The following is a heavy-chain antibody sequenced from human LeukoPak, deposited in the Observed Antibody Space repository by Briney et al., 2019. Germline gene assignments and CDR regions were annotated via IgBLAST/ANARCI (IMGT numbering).Heavy chain of an antibody. CDR3: ANLYDYVWGSYRSPGD. CDR2: ISGSGGST. CDR1: GFTFGDHS. J-gene: IGHJ4*02. V-gene: IGHV3-23*01. D-gene: IGHD3-16*02. Sequence: PGRSLRLSCTASGFTFGDHSVSWFRQAPGKGLEWVSAISGSGGSTYYADSVKGRFTISRDNSKNTLYLQMNSLRAEDTAVYYCANLYDYVWGSYRSPGDWGQGTLVTVSS.